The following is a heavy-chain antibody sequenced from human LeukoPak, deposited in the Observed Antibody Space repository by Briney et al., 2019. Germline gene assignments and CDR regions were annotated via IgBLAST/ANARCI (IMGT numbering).Heavy chain of an antibody. J-gene: IGHJ4*02. CDR1: GFTFDDYA. CDR3: AKERNTAMVRLFDY. D-gene: IGHD5-18*01. Sequence: GGSLRLSCGASGFTFDDYAMHWVRQAPGKGLEWVSGISWNSGSIGYADSVKGRFTISRDNAKNSLYLQMNSLRAEDTALYYCAKERNTAMVRLFDYWGQGTLVTVSS. V-gene: IGHV3-9*01. CDR2: ISWNSGSI.